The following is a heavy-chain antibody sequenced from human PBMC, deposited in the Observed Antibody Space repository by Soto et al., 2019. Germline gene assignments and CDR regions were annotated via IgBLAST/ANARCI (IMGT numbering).Heavy chain of an antibody. Sequence: ASVKVSCKASGYTFTGYYMHWVRQAPGQGLEWMGWINPNSGGTNYAQKFQGWVTMTRDTSISTAYMELSRLRSDDTAVYYCARRLIAAAGNYYYGMDVWGQGTTVTVSS. J-gene: IGHJ6*02. CDR1: GYTFTGYY. CDR2: INPNSGGT. D-gene: IGHD6-13*01. V-gene: IGHV1-2*04. CDR3: ARRLIAAAGNYYYGMDV.